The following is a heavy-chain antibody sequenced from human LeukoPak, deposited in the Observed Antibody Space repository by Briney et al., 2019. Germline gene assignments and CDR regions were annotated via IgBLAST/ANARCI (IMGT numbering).Heavy chain of an antibody. CDR3: ARAPRSDYFDY. CDR2: IYHSGST. J-gene: IGHJ4*02. V-gene: IGHV4-38-2*02. CDR1: GYSISSGYY. Sequence: PSETLSLTCTVSGYSISSGYYWGWIRQPPGKGLEWIGSIYHSGSTYYNPSLKSRVTISVDTSKNQFSLKLSSVTAADTAVYYCARAPRSDYFDYWGQGTPVTVSS.